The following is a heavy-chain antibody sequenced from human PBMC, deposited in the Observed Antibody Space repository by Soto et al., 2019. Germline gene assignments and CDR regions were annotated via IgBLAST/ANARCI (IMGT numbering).Heavy chain of an antibody. V-gene: IGHV3-30*03. J-gene: IGHJ3*02. CDR2: ISYDGSNK. CDR3: AIGLGIGELPFEAFEI. Sequence: QVQLVESGGGVVQPGRSLRLSCAASGFTFSSYGMHWVRQAPGKGLEWVAVISYDGSNKYYADSVKGRFTISRDNSKNTLHLQMISLRAEDTGVYYCAIGLGIGELPFEAFEIWGQGTMVTVSS. D-gene: IGHD3-10*01. CDR1: GFTFSSYG.